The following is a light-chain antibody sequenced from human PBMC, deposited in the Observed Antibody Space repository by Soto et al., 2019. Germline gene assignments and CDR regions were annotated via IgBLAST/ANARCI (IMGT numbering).Light chain of an antibody. CDR1: RTIASY. J-gene: IGKJ4*01. CDR3: QQSYTTAALS. CDR2: AAS. Sequence: DIQMTQSPSSLSASVGDRVTITCRASRTIASYVNWYQQKPGKAPNLLIYAASSLQPGVPSRFSGSGSGTDFTLTISSRQPEDFATYYGQQSYTTAALSCGGGTKVEIK. V-gene: IGKV1-39*01.